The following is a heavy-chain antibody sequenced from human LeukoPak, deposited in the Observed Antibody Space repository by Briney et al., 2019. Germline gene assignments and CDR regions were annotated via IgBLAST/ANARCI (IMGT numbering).Heavy chain of an antibody. CDR3: ARDWYYYDSSGPRAFDI. CDR1: GYTFTSYG. Sequence: ASVKVSCKASGYTFTSYGISWVRQAPGQGLEWMGWFSAYNGNTNYAQKLQGRVTMTTDTSTSTAYMELRSLRSDDTAVYYCARDWYYYDSSGPRAFDIWGQGTMVTVSS. D-gene: IGHD3-22*01. V-gene: IGHV1-18*01. J-gene: IGHJ3*02. CDR2: FSAYNGNT.